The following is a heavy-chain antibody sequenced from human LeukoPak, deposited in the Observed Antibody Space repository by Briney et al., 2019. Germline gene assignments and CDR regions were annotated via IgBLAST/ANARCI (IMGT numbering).Heavy chain of an antibody. V-gene: IGHV3-23*01. CDR1: GFTFSTYG. D-gene: IGHD1-26*01. CDR3: AKDRSIGTYYTFDH. Sequence: PGGSLRLSCAAAGFTFSTYGMTWVRQAPGKGLEWVSAIGGSGVSTYYADSVKGRFTISRDDSRNTLYLQMSSLTAADTAVYYCAKDRSIGTYYTFDHWGQGTLVTVSA. J-gene: IGHJ4*02. CDR2: IGGSGVST.